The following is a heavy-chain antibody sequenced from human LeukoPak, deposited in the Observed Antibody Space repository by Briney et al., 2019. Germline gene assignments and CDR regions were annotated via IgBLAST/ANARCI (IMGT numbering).Heavy chain of an antibody. V-gene: IGHV4-34*01. CDR3: ARVGVLIYDSSGYYDYFDY. CDR1: GGSFSGYY. J-gene: IGHJ4*02. D-gene: IGHD3-22*01. Sequence: SETLSLTCAVYGGSFSGYYWSWIRQPPGKGLEWIGEINHSGSTNYNPSLKSRVTISVDTSKNQFSLKLSSVTAADTAVYYCARVGVLIYDSSGYYDYFDYWGQGTLVTVSS. CDR2: INHSGST.